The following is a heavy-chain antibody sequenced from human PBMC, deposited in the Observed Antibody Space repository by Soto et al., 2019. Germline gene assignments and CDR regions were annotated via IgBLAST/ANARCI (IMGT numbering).Heavy chain of an antibody. CDR3: AREPYYYDSSGYYPLDY. J-gene: IGHJ4*02. Sequence: GGSLRLSCAASGFTFSSYSMNWVRQAPGKGLEWVSSISSSSSYIYYADSVKGRFTISRDNAKNSLYLQMNSLRAEDTAVYYCAREPYYYDSSGYYPLDYWGQGTLVTVSS. V-gene: IGHV3-21*01. D-gene: IGHD3-22*01. CDR2: ISSSSSYI. CDR1: GFTFSSYS.